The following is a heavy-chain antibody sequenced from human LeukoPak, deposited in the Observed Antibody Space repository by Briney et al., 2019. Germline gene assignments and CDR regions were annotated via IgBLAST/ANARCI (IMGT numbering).Heavy chain of an antibody. CDR1: GFTFNAYH. CDR3: ARDSYISGSDY. CDR2: ITNGGNSGYTI. Sequence: GGSLRLSCAASGFTFNAYHMSWIRQAPGKGLEWISSITNGGNSGYTIYYADSVKGRFTNSRDNAKNSLYLQMNNLRPEDTAVYFCARDSYISGSDYWGQGTLVTVSS. V-gene: IGHV3-11*01. D-gene: IGHD6-19*01. J-gene: IGHJ4*02.